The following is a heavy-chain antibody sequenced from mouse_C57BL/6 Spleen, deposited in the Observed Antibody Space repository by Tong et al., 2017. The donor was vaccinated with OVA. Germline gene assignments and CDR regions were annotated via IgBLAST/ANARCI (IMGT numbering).Heavy chain of an antibody. Sequence: VQLQESGPELVKPGASVKMSCKASGYTFTDYVISWVKQRTGQGLEWIGEIYPGSGSTYYNEKFKGKATLTADKSSSTAYMQLSSLTSDDSAVYFCARERLRRGYFDYWGQGTTLTVSS. CDR1: GYTFTDYV. CDR2: IYPGSGST. CDR3: ARERLRRGYFDY. J-gene: IGHJ2*01. V-gene: IGHV1-77*01. D-gene: IGHD2-2*01.